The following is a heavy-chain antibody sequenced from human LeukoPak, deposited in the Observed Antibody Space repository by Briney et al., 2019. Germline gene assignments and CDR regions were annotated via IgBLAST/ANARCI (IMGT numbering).Heavy chain of an antibody. D-gene: IGHD5-12*01. CDR2: IYWNDDK. CDR3: AHRLGGTWINWFDP. CDR1: GFSLSTSGVG. J-gene: IGHJ5*02. Sequence: SGPTLVKPTQTLTLTCTFSGFSLSTSGVGVGWIRQPPGKALEWLALIYWNDDKRYSPSLKSRLTITKDTSKNQVVLTMTNMDPVDTATYYCAHRLGGTWINWFDPWGQGTLATVSS. V-gene: IGHV2-5*01.